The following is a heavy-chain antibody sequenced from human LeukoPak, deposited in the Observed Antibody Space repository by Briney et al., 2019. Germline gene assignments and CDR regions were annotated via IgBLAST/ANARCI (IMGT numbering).Heavy chain of an antibody. J-gene: IGHJ4*02. CDR2: IYYTGST. D-gene: IGHD5-18*01. V-gene: IGHV4-39*01. CDR1: GGSISSSSYY. CDR3: ARAPPWWSYGFGY. Sequence: SETLSLTCTVSGGSISSSSYYWGWIRQPPGKGLEWIGSIYYTGSTYYNPSLKSRVTISVDTSKNQFSLKLSSVTAADTAVYYCARAPPWWSYGFGYWGQGTLVTVSS.